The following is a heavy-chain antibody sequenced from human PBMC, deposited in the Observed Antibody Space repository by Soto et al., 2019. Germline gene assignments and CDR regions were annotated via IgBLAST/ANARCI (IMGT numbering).Heavy chain of an antibody. CDR3: AKTFGSNWLLDY. Sequence: EVQLLESGGGLAQPGGSLRLSCAGSGFTFSDYAISWVRQAPGKGLEWVSAMSGSGGSIYYADSVKGRFTISRDNSKNTVYLQMSSLRGEDTDIYYCAKTFGSNWLLDYWGRGTLVTVSS. V-gene: IGHV3-23*01. CDR2: MSGSGGSI. J-gene: IGHJ4*02. CDR1: GFTFSDYA. D-gene: IGHD6-13*01.